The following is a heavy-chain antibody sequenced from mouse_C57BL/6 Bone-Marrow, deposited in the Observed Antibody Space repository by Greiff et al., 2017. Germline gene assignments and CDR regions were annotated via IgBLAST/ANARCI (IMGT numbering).Heavy chain of an antibody. CDR2: ISSGGSYT. J-gene: IGHJ4*01. CDR3: ARRGDGTMDY. V-gene: IGHV5-6*01. Sequence: EVQLVESWGDLVKPGGSLKLSCAASGFTFSSYGMSWVRQTPDKRLEWVATISSGGSYTYYPDSVKGRFTISRDNAKNTLYLQMSSLKSEDTAMYYCARRGDGTMDYWGQGTSVTVSS. CDR1: GFTFSSYG.